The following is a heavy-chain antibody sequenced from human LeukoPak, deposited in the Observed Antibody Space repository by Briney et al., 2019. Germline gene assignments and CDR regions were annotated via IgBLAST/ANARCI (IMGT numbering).Heavy chain of an antibody. CDR3: ARGTGVVVPAAMLGQRGMGLWFDP. CDR2: INHSGST. V-gene: IGHV4-34*01. J-gene: IGHJ5*02. D-gene: IGHD2-2*01. Sequence: PSETLSLTCAVYGGSFSGYYWSWIRQPPGKGLEWIGEINHSGSTNYNPSLKSRVTISVDTSKNQFSLKPSSVTAADTAVYYCARGTGVVVPAAMLGQRGMGLWFDPWGQGTLVTVSS. CDR1: GGSFSGYY.